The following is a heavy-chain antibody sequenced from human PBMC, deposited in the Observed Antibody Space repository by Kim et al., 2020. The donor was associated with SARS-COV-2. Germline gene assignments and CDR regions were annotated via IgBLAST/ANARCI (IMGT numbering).Heavy chain of an antibody. V-gene: IGHV4-31*03. J-gene: IGHJ4*02. CDR2: IYYSGST. Sequence: SETLSLTCTVSGGSISSGGYYWSWIRQHPGKGLEWIGYIYYSGSTYYNPSLKSRVTISVDTSKNQFSLKLSSVTAADTAVYYCARGNDILTGLQPPHFDYWGQGTLVTVSS. D-gene: IGHD3-9*01. CDR3: ARGNDILTGLQPPHFDY. CDR1: GGSISSGGYY.